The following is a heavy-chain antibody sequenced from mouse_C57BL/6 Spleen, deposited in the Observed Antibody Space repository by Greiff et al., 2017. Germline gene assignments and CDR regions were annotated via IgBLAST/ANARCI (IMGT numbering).Heavy chain of an antibody. Sequence: QVQLKESGPGLVAPSQSLSITCTVSGFSLTSYAISWVRQPPGKGLEWLGVIWTGGGTNYNSALKSRLSISKDNSKSPVFLKMNSLQTDDTARYYCARNPPLLVGSRQDWYFDVWGTGTTVTVSS. J-gene: IGHJ1*03. CDR1: GFSLTSYA. CDR3: ARNPPLLVGSRQDWYFDV. V-gene: IGHV2-9-1*01. D-gene: IGHD1-1*01. CDR2: IWTGGGT.